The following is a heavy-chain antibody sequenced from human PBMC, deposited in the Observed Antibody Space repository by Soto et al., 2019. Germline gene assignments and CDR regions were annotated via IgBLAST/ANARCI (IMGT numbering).Heavy chain of an antibody. D-gene: IGHD5-18*01. CDR1: GFTFSIYG. V-gene: IGHV3-30*03. J-gene: IGHJ4*02. CDR2: ISYDGSNK. CDR3: ARDLVDTAMAAPY. Sequence: PGXSLRLSCAASGFTFSIYGIHWVVQAPGKGLEWVAVISYDGSNKYYADSVKGRFTISRDNSKNTLYLQMNSLRAEDTAVYYCARDLVDTAMAAPYWGQGTLVTVSS.